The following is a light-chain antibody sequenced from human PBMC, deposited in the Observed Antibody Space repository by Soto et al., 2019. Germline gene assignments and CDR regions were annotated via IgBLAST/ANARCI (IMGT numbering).Light chain of an antibody. CDR2: GNS. CDR3: QSYDSSLSTDV. V-gene: IGLV1-40*01. J-gene: IGLJ1*01. CDR1: SSNIGAGYD. Sequence: QSVLTQPPSVSGAPGQRVTICCTGSSSNIGAGYDVHWYQQFPGTDPKLLIFGNSDRPSGVPDRFSGSKSGTSASLAITGVQAEDEADYCCQSYDSSLSTDVFGTGTKLTVL.